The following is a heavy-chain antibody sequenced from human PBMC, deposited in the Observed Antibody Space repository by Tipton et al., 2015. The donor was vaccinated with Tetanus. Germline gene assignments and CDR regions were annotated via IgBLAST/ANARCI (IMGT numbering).Heavy chain of an antibody. J-gene: IGHJ5*02. CDR2: IEKGGAT. CDR1: GFDVGTTY. V-gene: IGHV3-53*01. Sequence: SLRLSCAVSGFDVGTTYMTWVRQAPGKGLEWVSLIEKGGATDYADSVKGRFTISRDNAKNSLFLQMNSLRDEDTAVYYCVNFATSWGQGTLVTVSS. CDR3: VNFATS.